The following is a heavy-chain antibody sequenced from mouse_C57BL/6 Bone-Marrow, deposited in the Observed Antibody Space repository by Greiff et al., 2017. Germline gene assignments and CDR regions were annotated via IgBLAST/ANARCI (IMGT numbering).Heavy chain of an antibody. CDR2: INPSNGGT. CDR1: GYTFTSYW. D-gene: IGHD3-3*01. CDR3: AREEGCGLDY. Sequence: QVQLQQPGAELVKPGASVKLSCKASGYTFTSYWMHWVKQRPGQGLGWIGNINPSNGGTKYSAMFKSQATMTVDKSSSTAYMQLSSLTSEDSAVYYCAREEGCGLDYWGQGTTLTVSS. J-gene: IGHJ2*01. V-gene: IGHV1-53*01.